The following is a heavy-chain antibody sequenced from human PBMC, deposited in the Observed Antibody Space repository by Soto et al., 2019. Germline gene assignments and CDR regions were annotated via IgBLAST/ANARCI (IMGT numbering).Heavy chain of an antibody. D-gene: IGHD4-17*01. CDR2: INKASIYI. Sequence: EVQLVESGGGLVKPGGSLRLSCAASGFTFNTYDMEWVRQAPGKGLEWVSSINKASIYIYYADSVRGRFTISRYNARNSLYLQMNSVRVEDTAVYYCARRSVTTYHFFDYWGQGTLVTVSS. J-gene: IGHJ4*02. V-gene: IGHV3-21*01. CDR1: GFTFNTYD. CDR3: ARRSVTTYHFFDY.